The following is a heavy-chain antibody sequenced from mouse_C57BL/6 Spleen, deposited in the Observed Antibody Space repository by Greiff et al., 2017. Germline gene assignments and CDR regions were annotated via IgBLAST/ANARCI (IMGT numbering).Heavy chain of an antibody. CDR2: INPNNGGT. Sequence: VQLKQSGPELVKPGASVKIPCKASGYTFTDYNMDWVKQSPGKSLEWIGDINPNNGGTIYNQKFKGKATLTVDKSSSTAYMELRSLTSEDTAVYYCARHRVTTGFAYWGQGTLVTVSA. V-gene: IGHV1-18*01. D-gene: IGHD2-2*01. CDR1: GYTFTDYN. J-gene: IGHJ3*01. CDR3: ARHRVTTGFAY.